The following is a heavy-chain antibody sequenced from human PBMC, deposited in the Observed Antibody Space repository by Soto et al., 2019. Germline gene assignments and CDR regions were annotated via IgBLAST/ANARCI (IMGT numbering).Heavy chain of an antibody. CDR1: GFTFDIYW. D-gene: IGHD3-10*01. Sequence: EVQLVASGGGLVQPGGSLRLSCAASGFTFDIYWMSWVRQAPGTGLEWVATIKFDSSEPKYVDSVKGRFTMSRDNAKNSLYLHLDSLRFHDTAVYCCALDSGYGTGNSVSHYLDCWGHGNQVTFSS. CDR3: ALDSGYGTGNSVSHYLDC. V-gene: IGHV3-7*01. CDR2: IKFDSSEP. J-gene: IGHJ4*01.